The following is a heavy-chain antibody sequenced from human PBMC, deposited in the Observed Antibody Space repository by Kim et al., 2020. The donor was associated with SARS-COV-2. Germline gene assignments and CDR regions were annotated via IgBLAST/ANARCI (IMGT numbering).Heavy chain of an antibody. CDR3: ARPAFHYSGTYYYYYGMDV. CDR1: GYNFTSYW. J-gene: IGHJ6*02. CDR2: IYPDDSDT. D-gene: IGHD1-26*01. V-gene: IGHV5-51*01. Sequence: GESLKISCKGSGYNFTSYWIGWVRQMPGKGLEWMGNIYPDDSDTRYSPSFQGQVTISADKSISTAYLQWGSLKASDTAMYYCARPAFHYSGTYYYYYGMDVWGQGTTVTVSS.